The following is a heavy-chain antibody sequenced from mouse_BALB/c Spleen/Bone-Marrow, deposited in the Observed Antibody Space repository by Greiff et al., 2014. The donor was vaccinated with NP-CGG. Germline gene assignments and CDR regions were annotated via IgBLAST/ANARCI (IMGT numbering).Heavy chain of an antibody. J-gene: IGHJ3*01. CDR2: INPNNGGT. V-gene: IGHV1-18*01. D-gene: IGHD2-2*01. Sequence: VQLQQPGPEMVKPGASVKISCKTSGYTFTEYTMHWVKQSHGKSLEWIGGINPNNGGTTYNQKFKGKATLTVDKSSSTAYMELRSLTSEDSAVYYCARSYGYERSWFAYWGQGTLVTVSA. CDR3: ARSYGYERSWFAY. CDR1: GYTFTEYT.